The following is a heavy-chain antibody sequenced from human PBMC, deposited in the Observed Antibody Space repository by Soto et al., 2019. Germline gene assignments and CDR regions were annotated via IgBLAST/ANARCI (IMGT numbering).Heavy chain of an antibody. D-gene: IGHD6-19*01. CDR2: INPSGGST. J-gene: IGHJ6*02. CDR1: GYTFTSYY. Sequence: ASVKVSCKASGYTFTSYYMHWVRQAPGQGLEWMGIINPSGGSTSYAQKFQGRVTMTRDTSTSTVYMELSSLRSEDTAVYYCAREAVAVAGTANYYYGMDVWGQGTTVTVPS. CDR3: AREAVAVAGTANYYYGMDV. V-gene: IGHV1-46*01.